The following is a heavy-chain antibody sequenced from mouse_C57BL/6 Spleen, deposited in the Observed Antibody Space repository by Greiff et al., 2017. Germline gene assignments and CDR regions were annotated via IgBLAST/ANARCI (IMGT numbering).Heavy chain of an antibody. CDR3: ARGLTFDY. CDR2: ISDGGSYT. CDR1: GFTFSSYA. D-gene: IGHD4-1*01. J-gene: IGHJ2*01. Sequence: EVHLVASGGGLVKPGGSLKLSCAASGFTFSSYAMSWVRQTPEKRLEWVATISDGGSYTYYPDNVKGRFTISRDNAKNNLYLQMSHLKSEDTAMYYCARGLTFDYWGQGTTLTVSS. V-gene: IGHV5-4*01.